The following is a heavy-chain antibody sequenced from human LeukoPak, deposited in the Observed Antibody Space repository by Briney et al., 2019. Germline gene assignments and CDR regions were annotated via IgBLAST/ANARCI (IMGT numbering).Heavy chain of an antibody. CDR2: ISYDGSNK. CDR3: ARDYSNYLFSNRDDYYYYYSMDV. D-gene: IGHD4-11*01. J-gene: IGHJ6*02. V-gene: IGHV3-30-3*01. Sequence: GGSLRLSCAASGFTFSSYAMHWVRQAPGKGLEWVAVISYDGSNKYYADSVKGRFTISRDNSKNTLYLQMNSLTPEDTAVYFCARDYSNYLFSNRDDYYYYYSMDVWGQGTTVTVSS. CDR1: GFTFSSYA.